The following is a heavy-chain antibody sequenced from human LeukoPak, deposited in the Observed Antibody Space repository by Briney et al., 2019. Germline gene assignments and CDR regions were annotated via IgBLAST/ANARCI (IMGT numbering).Heavy chain of an antibody. V-gene: IGHV3-73*01. CDR1: GFTLSGSA. D-gene: IGHD3-3*01. J-gene: IGHJ4*02. CDR2: IRSKANGHAT. CDR3: SRRDDFWSGSSDY. Sequence: PGGSLRLSCEVSGFTLSGSAVHWVRQASGGGLEWVGRIRSKANGHATAYAASVKGRLTISRDDSKNTAYLQMNSLKIEDTAVYYCSRRDDFWSGSSDYWGQGTLVSVSS.